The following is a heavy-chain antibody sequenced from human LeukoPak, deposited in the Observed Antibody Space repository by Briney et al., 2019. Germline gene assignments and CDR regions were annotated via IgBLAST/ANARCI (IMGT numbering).Heavy chain of an antibody. CDR1: GGTFSSYA. CDR2: IIPIFGTA. J-gene: IGHJ4*02. D-gene: IGHD3-22*01. V-gene: IGHV1-69*05. CDR3: ARDGPYYYDSSGFDY. Sequence: SVKVSCKASGGTFSSYAISWVRQAPGQGLEWMGRIIPIFGTANYAQKFRGRVTITTDESTSTAYMELSSLRSEDTAVYYCARDGPYYYDSSGFDYWGQGTLVTVSS.